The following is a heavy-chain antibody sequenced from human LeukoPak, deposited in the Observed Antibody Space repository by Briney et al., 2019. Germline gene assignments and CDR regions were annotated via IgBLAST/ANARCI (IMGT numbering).Heavy chain of an antibody. CDR3: AKDAYYDSGRYFDY. CDR2: ISYDGSNK. J-gene: IGHJ4*02. V-gene: IGHV3-30*18. D-gene: IGHD3-10*01. CDR1: GFIFSSYG. Sequence: GGSLRLSCAASGFIFSSYGMHWVRQAPGKGLEWVAVISYDGSNKYYADSVKGRFTISRDNSKNTLYLQMNSLRAEDTAVYYCAKDAYYDSGRYFDYWGQGTLVTVSS.